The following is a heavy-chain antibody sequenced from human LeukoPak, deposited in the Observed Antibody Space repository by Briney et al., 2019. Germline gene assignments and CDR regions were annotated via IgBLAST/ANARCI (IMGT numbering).Heavy chain of an antibody. J-gene: IGHJ4*02. D-gene: IGHD2-21*02. CDR3: ASIVVVTAAIDY. V-gene: IGHV4-30-4*01. Sequence: SETLSLTCAVAGGSISSADYYWSWIRLSPGKGLEWIGFIYYSGSTYYNPSLKSRVTISVDTSKNQFSLKLRSVTAADTAVYYCASIVVVTAAIDYWGQGTLVTVSS. CDR2: IYYSGST. CDR1: GGSISSADYY.